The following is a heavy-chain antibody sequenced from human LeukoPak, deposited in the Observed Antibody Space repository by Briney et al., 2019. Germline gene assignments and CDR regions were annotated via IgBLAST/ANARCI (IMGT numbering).Heavy chain of an antibody. CDR3: ARESGNSWADY. D-gene: IGHD6-13*01. CDR2: IYHSGYT. CDR1: DGSISSYY. J-gene: IGHJ4*02. Sequence: SETLSLTCTVSDGSISSYYWSWIRQPPGKGLEWIGYIYHSGYTNYNPSLKSRVTISVDTSKNQFSLKLSSVTAADTAVYYCARESGNSWADYWGQGTLVTVSS. V-gene: IGHV4-59*01.